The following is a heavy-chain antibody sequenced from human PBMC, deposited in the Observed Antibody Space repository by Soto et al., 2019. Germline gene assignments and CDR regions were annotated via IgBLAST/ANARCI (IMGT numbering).Heavy chain of an antibody. Sequence: SETLSLTCTVSGGSISSYYWSWIRQPPGKGLEWIGYIYYSGSTNYNPSLKSRVTISVDTSKNQFSLKLSSVTAADTAVYYCARHVPRSYYDILTGYYQYFDYWGQGTLVTVSS. V-gene: IGHV4-59*08. J-gene: IGHJ4*02. D-gene: IGHD3-9*01. CDR3: ARHVPRSYYDILTGYYQYFDY. CDR1: GGSISSYY. CDR2: IYYSGST.